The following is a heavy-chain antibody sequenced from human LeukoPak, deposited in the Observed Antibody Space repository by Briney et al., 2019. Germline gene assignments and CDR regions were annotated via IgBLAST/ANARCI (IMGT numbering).Heavy chain of an antibody. J-gene: IGHJ4*02. CDR1: GFTFSSYA. CDR3: AKDSFPTPIHY. D-gene: IGHD3-3*01. CDR2: ISGSGGST. Sequence: GSLRLSCAASGFTFSSYAMSWVRQAPGKGLEWVSAISGSGGSTYYADSVKGRFTISRDNSKNTLYLQMSSLRAEDTAVYYCAKDSFPTPIHYWGQGTLVTVSS. V-gene: IGHV3-23*01.